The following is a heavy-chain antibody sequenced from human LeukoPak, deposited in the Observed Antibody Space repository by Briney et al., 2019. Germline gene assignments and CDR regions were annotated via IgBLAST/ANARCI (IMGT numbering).Heavy chain of an antibody. D-gene: IGHD2-21*02. CDR2: INHSGST. CDR3: ARGSMVTATLMFDS. CDR1: GGSFNGYY. J-gene: IGHJ4*02. Sequence: SETLSLTCAVSGGSFNGYYWSWIRQPPGKGLEWIGEINHSGSTNYNPSLKSRVTISVDTSKNQFSLKLSSVTAADTAVYYCARGSMVTATLMFDSWGGAPLVTVSS. V-gene: IGHV4-34*01.